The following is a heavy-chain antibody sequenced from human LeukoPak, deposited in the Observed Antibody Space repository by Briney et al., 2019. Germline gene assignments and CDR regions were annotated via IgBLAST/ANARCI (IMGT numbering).Heavy chain of an antibody. D-gene: IGHD3-16*01. CDR2: LRSKVDGGTA. J-gene: IGHJ5*02. V-gene: IGHV3-15*01. CDR3: TKDLPFTAGGVIVH. Sequence: PGRSLRLSCGVSGLTFSHAWLTWVRQGPGKALEWVGLLRSKVDGGTADYATTVKGRFTISRDDSKNMLYLQMNGLKTEDTATYYCTKDLPFTAGGVIVHWGQGALVTVSS. CDR1: GLTFSHAW.